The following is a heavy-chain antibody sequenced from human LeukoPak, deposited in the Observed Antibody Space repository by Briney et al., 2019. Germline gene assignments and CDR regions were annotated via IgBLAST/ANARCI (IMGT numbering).Heavy chain of an antibody. CDR3: ARQYSSGSKLGYDY. D-gene: IGHD6-19*01. CDR2: FYYSGST. J-gene: IGHJ4*02. V-gene: IGHV4-59*08. Sequence: SETLSLTCTVSGGSISSYYWSWIRQPPGKGLEWIGYFYYSGSTNYNPSLESRVTISVDTSKNQFSLKLSSVTAADTAVYYCARQYSSGSKLGYDYWGQGTLVTVSS. CDR1: GGSISSYY.